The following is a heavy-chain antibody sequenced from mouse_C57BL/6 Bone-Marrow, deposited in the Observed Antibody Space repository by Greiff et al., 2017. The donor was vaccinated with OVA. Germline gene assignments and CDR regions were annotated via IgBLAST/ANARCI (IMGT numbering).Heavy chain of an antibody. CDR2: IDPENGDT. CDR1: GFNIKDDY. CDR3: TTSTNGAMDY. V-gene: IGHV14-4*01. D-gene: IGHD1-1*01. Sequence: VQLQQSGAELVRPGASVKLSCTASGFNIKDDYMHWVKQRPEPGLEWIGWIDPENGDTEYASKFQGKATITADTSSNTAYLQLSSLTSEDTAVYYCTTSTNGAMDYWGQGTSVTVSS. J-gene: IGHJ4*01.